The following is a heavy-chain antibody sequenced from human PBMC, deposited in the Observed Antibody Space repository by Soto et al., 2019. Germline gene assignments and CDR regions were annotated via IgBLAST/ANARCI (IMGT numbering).Heavy chain of an antibody. CDR2: IRSKANSYAT. V-gene: IGHV3-73*01. D-gene: IGHD1-26*01. J-gene: IGHJ4*02. Sequence: PGGSLRLSCAASGFTFSGSAMHWVRQASGKGLEWVGRIRSKANSYATAYAASVKGRFTISRDDSKNTAYLQMNSLKTEDTAVYYCTRRSPQALEWELDAFDYWGQGTLVTVSS. CDR1: GFTFSGSA. CDR3: TRRSPQALEWELDAFDY.